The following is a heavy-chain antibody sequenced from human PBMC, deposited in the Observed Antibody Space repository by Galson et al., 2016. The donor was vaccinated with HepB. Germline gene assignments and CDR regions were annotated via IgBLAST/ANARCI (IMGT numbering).Heavy chain of an antibody. D-gene: IGHD4-23*01. J-gene: IGHJ4*02. CDR3: ASRGGGHSPPFDY. V-gene: IGHV1-69*13. CDR2: IIPIFGTA. CDR1: GGTFSSYA. Sequence: SVKVSCKASGGTFSSYAISWVRQAPGQGLEWMGGIIPIFGTANYAQKFQGRVTITADESTNTAYMEVSSLRSGDTAVYYCASRGGGHSPPFDYWGQGTLVTVSS.